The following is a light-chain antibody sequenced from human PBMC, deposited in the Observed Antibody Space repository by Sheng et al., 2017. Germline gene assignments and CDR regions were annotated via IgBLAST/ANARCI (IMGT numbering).Light chain of an antibody. CDR3: SSFTTTSTRL. V-gene: IGLV1-40*01. CDR2: GNR. Sequence: QSVLTQPPSVSGAPGQRVTIACTGSSSNIGAGYDVHWYQQFPGTAPKLLIYGNRHRPSGVPDRFSASNYGTSASLAIIGLQAEDEADYYCSSFTTTSTRLFGTGTRVTVL. CDR1: SSNIGAGYD. J-gene: IGLJ1*01.